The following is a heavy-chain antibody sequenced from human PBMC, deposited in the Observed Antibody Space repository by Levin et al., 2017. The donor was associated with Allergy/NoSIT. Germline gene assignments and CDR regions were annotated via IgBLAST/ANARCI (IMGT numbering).Heavy chain of an antibody. Sequence: GESLKISCAASGFSFSSYEMNWVRQAPGKGLEWLSYISSSGNTIYYADSVKGRFTISRDNAKNSLHLQMDSLRAEDTAVYYCASQLQAGYWGQGTLVTVSS. CDR2: ISSSGNTI. CDR3: ASQLQAGY. D-gene: IGHD1-7*01. J-gene: IGHJ4*02. CDR1: GFSFSSYE. V-gene: IGHV3-48*03.